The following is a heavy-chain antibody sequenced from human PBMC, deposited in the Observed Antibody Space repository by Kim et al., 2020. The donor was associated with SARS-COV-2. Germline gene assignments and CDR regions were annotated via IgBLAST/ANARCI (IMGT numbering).Heavy chain of an antibody. D-gene: IGHD2-2*02. CDR3: ARHLYSNWFDP. V-gene: IGHV4-39*07. Sequence: HYRPSLKSRVAISVDTSKNQFSLKLSSVTAADTAVYYCARHLYSNWFDPWGQGTLVTVSS. J-gene: IGHJ5*02.